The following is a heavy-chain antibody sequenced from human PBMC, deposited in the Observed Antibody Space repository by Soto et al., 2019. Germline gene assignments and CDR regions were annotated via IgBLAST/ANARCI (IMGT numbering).Heavy chain of an antibody. CDR3: ERDASESAGYNWFDP. D-gene: IGHD6-19*01. V-gene: IGHV3-30-3*01. CDR2: ISYDGSNK. J-gene: IGHJ5*02. CDR1: GFTFSSYA. Sequence: QVQLVESGGGVVQPGRSLRLSCAASGFTFSSYAMHWVRQAPGKGLEWVAVISYDGSNKYYAGSVKGRFTISRDNSKNTLYLQMNSLRGEDPAVYYCERDASESAGYNWFDPWGQGTLVTVSS.